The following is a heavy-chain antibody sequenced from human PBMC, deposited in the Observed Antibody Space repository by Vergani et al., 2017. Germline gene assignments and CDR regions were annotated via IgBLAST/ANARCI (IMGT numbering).Heavy chain of an antibody. CDR3: AKVSVDPSYXFDY. J-gene: IGHJ4*02. D-gene: IGHD2-15*01. Sequence: EVQLLESGGGLVQPGGSLRLSCAASGFTFSSYAMSWVRQAPGKGLEWVSAISGSGGITYYADSVKGRFTISRDNSKNTLYLQMNSLRAEYTAVYYGAKVSVDPSYXFDYWGQGTLVTVSS. CDR2: ISGSGGIT. CDR1: GFTFSSYA. V-gene: IGHV3-23*01.